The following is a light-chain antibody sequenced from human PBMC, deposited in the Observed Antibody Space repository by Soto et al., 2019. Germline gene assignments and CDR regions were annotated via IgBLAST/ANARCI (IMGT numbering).Light chain of an antibody. CDR2: GAS. J-gene: IGKJ2*01. Sequence: ENVLTQSPGTLSLSPGEGATLSCRASQSVSNSFLAWYQQKPGQAPRLLIYGASSRATGIPDRFSGSGSGTDFTLTISRLEPEDFAVYYCQQYGSSPQTFGQGTKLDIK. CDR3: QQYGSSPQT. V-gene: IGKV3-20*01. CDR1: QSVSNSF.